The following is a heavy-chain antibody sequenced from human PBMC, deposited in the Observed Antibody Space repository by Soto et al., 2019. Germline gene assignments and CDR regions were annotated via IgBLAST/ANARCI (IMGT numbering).Heavy chain of an antibody. Sequence: PSETLSLTCAVSGGSISSGGYSWSWIRQPPGKGLEWIGYIYHSGSTYYNPSLKSRVTISVDRSKNQFSLKLSSVTAADTAVYYCARVSGSYYKGPNWFAPRARGTLVPVSS. J-gene: IGHJ5*02. CDR2: IYHSGST. V-gene: IGHV4-30-2*01. D-gene: IGHD3-10*01. CDR1: GGSISSGGYS. CDR3: ARVSGSYYKGPNWFAP.